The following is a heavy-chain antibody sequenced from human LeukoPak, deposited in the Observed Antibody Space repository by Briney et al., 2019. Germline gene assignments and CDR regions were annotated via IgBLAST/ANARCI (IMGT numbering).Heavy chain of an antibody. V-gene: IGHV6-1*01. D-gene: IGHD6-19*01. Sequence: RTRPPCLSPAISWESCSSKSAPWNWIINSQPRILELVVMTFYRSQRYNDYAVSVKSRITINPDTSKNQFSLQLNSVTPEDTAVYYCARDQLSRATYSSGWYENWFDPWGQGTLVTVSS. J-gene: IGHJ5*02. CDR2: TFYRSQRYN. CDR3: ARDQLSRATYSSGWYENWFDP. CDR1: WESCSSKSAP.